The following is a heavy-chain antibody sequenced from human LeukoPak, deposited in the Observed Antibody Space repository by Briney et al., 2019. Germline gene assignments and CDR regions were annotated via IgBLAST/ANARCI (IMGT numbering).Heavy chain of an antibody. J-gene: IGHJ6*02. Sequence: SETLSLTCTVSGGSISSSSYYWGWIRQPPGKGLEWSGSIYYSGSTYYNPSLKSRVTISVDTSKNQFSLKLSSVTAADTAVYYCARQRYSSSWSFYYYYGMDVWGQGTTVTVSS. CDR3: ARQRYSSSWSFYYYYGMDV. D-gene: IGHD6-13*01. V-gene: IGHV4-39*01. CDR1: GGSISSSSYY. CDR2: IYYSGST.